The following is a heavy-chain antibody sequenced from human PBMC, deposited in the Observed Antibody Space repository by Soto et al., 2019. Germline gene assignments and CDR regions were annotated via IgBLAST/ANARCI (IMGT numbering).Heavy chain of an antibody. CDR2: INHSGST. D-gene: IGHD6-19*01. J-gene: IGHJ4*02. Sequence: QVQLQQGGAGLLKPSETLSLTCAVYGGSFSGYYCSWIRQPPGKGLEWIGEINHSGSTNYNPSLKSRVTISVDTSKNQFSLKLSSVTAADTAVYYCASPPKYSSGWYGFDYWGQGTLVTVSS. CDR1: GGSFSGYY. V-gene: IGHV4-34*01. CDR3: ASPPKYSSGWYGFDY.